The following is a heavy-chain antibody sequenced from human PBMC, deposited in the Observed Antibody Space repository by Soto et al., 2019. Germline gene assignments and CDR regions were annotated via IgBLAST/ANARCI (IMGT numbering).Heavy chain of an antibody. Sequence: PGGSLRLSCAASGFTFSSYAMSWVRQAPGKGLEWVSGISGSALSTYYADSVKGRFTVSRDNSKNTLYLQMSSLRAEDTAVYYCASRILLVGHCTGGTCYDYFDYWGLGTLVTVSS. J-gene: IGHJ4*02. CDR2: ISGSALST. CDR1: GFTFSSYA. V-gene: IGHV3-23*01. D-gene: IGHD2-15*01. CDR3: ASRILLVGHCTGGTCYDYFDY.